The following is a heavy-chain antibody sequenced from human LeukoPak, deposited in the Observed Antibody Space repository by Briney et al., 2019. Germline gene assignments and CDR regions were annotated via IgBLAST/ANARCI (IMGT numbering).Heavy chain of an antibody. D-gene: IGHD1-1*01. CDR3: AKDNTGRYKGNRFDP. CDR1: GYSISSGYY. V-gene: IGHV4-38-2*02. CDR2: IYHGGST. J-gene: IGHJ5*02. Sequence: SETLSLTCAVSGYSISSGYYWGWIRQPPGKGLEWIGIIYHGGSTYYSPSLKSRVIISVDTSKNQFSLKMRSMTAADTAVYFCAKDNTGRYKGNRFDPWGQGTLVTVSS.